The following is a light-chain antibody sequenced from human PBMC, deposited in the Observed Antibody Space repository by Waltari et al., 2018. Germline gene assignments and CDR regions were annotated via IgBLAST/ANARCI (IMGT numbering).Light chain of an antibody. Sequence: DIQMTQSPSSLSASVGDRVTITCRASQDINKYLNWYQQKPGKAPKRLIYYASNLESGVPSRFSGSGSGTDYTLTISSLQPEDFVTYYCQQYDNFPLTFGPGTKLDI. V-gene: IGKV1-33*01. CDR2: YAS. J-gene: IGKJ3*01. CDR3: QQYDNFPLT. CDR1: QDINKY.